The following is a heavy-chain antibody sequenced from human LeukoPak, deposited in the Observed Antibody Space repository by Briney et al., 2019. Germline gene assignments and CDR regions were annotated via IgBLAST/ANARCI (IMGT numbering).Heavy chain of an antibody. CDR3: ARATAAAAAGSLGY. CDR1: DGSISSYY. J-gene: IGHJ4*02. Sequence: SETLSLTCTVSDGSISSYYWTWIRQPPGKGLEWIGYIYYSGSTNYNPSLKSRVTISVDTSKNQFSLKLSSVTAADTAVFYCARATAAAAAGSLGYWGQGTLVTVSS. V-gene: IGHV4-59*01. D-gene: IGHD6-13*01. CDR2: IYYSGST.